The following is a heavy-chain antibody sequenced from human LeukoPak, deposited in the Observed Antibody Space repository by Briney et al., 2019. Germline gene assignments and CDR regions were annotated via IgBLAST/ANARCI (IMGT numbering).Heavy chain of an antibody. CDR2: INHSGST. D-gene: IGHD6-19*01. CDR1: GGSFSGYY. J-gene: IGHJ5*02. CDR3: ARGGRQWLVKNWFDP. Sequence: SETLSLTCAVYGGSFSGYYWSWIRQPPGKGLEWIGEINHSGSTNYNPSLKSRVTISVDTSKNQFSLKLSSVTAADTAVYYCARGGRQWLVKNWFDPWGQGTLVTVSS. V-gene: IGHV4-34*01.